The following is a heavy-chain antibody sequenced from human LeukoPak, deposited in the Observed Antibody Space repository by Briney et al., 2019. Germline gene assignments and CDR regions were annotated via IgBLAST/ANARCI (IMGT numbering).Heavy chain of an antibody. Sequence: GASVKVSCKASAYTLSGYYMHWVRQAPGQGLEWMGWINPKSGVTNYAQKFQGRVTMTWDTSINTTFMELCRLRSDDTAVYYCARRIAVAGSPVYYFDYWGQGTLVTVSS. V-gene: IGHV1-2*02. J-gene: IGHJ4*02. D-gene: IGHD6-19*01. CDR1: AYTLSGYY. CDR3: ARRIAVAGSPVYYFDY. CDR2: INPKSGVT.